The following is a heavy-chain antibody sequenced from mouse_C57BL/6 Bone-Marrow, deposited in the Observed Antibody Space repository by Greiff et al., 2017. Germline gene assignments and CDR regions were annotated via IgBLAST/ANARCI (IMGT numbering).Heavy chain of an antibody. V-gene: IGHV1-81*01. CDR1: GYTFTSYG. Sequence: QVQLQQSGAELARPGASVKLSCKASGYTFTSYGISWVKQRTGQGLEWIGEIYPRSGNTYYNEKFKGKATLTADKSSSTAYMELRSLTSEDSAVYFCAREKNGYYNYAMAYWGQGTSVTVSS. CDR3: AREKNGYYNYAMAY. D-gene: IGHD2-3*01. CDR2: IYPRSGNT. J-gene: IGHJ4*01.